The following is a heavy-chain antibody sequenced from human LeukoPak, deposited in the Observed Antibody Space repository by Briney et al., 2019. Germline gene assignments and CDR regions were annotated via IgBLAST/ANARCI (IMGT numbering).Heavy chain of an antibody. J-gene: IGHJ5*02. D-gene: IGHD3-10*01. CDR3: ARGLQTYYYGSGSYYNDPWFDP. Sequence: VASVTVSCKASGYTFTGYYMHWVRQAPGQGLEGMGWINPNSGGTNYAQKFQGRVTMTRDTSISTAYMELSRLRSDDTAVYYCARGLQTYYYGSGSYYNDPWFDPWGQGTLVTVSS. CDR1: GYTFTGYY. V-gene: IGHV1-2*02. CDR2: INPNSGGT.